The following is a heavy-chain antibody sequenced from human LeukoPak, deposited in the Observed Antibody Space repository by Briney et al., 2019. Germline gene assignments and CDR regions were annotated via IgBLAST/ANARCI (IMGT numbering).Heavy chain of an antibody. CDR2: IKQDGSKK. CDR3: ARDFDQGRAFDI. J-gene: IGHJ3*02. Sequence: GGSLRLSCVASGFPFSSYWMTWVRQAPGKGLEWVANIKQDGSKKSYVDSVKGRFTISRDNAKNSLYLQMNSLRAEDTAVYYCARDFDQGRAFDIWGQGTMVTVSS. V-gene: IGHV3-7*03. CDR1: GFPFSSYW. D-gene: IGHD3-9*01.